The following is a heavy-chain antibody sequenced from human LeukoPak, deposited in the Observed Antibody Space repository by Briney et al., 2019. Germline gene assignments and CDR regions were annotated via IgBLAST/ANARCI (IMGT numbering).Heavy chain of an antibody. V-gene: IGHV1-2*02. CDR3: ARVVADCSGGSCNSGRSAYNWFDP. Sequence: ASVKVSCMASGYTFTAYYMHWVRQAPRHGLAWMGWINPNSGGTNYSQKFEGRVNMRRNTSINTAYMKLSRLRSDDTAVYYCARVVADCSGGSCNSGRSAYNWFDPWGQGTLVTVSS. J-gene: IGHJ5*02. D-gene: IGHD2-15*01. CDR2: INPNSGGT. CDR1: GYTFTAYY.